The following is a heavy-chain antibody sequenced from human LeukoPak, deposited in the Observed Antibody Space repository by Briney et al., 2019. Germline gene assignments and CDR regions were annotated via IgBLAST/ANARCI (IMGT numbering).Heavy chain of an antibody. V-gene: IGHV3-7*03. CDR2: IKQDGSEK. Sequence: PGGSLRLSCAASGFTFSSYWMSWVRQAPGKGLEWVANIKQDGSEKYYVDSVKGRFTISRDNSKNTLYLQMNSLRAEDTAVYYCAKGSLRLTVAGWYYYYGMDVWGQGTTVTVSS. J-gene: IGHJ6*02. CDR3: AKGSLRLTVAGWYYYYGMDV. CDR1: GFTFSSYW. D-gene: IGHD6-19*01.